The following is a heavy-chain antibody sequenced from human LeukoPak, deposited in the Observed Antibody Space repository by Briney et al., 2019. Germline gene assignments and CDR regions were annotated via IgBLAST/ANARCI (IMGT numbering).Heavy chain of an antibody. Sequence: SETLSLTCAVYGGSFSGYYWSWIRQPPGKGLEWTGEINHSGSTNYNPSLKSRVTISVDTSKNQFSLKLSSVTAADTAVYYCARGPRRIGTYSSSWYYFDYWGQGTLVTVSS. J-gene: IGHJ4*02. V-gene: IGHV4-34*01. CDR3: ARGPRRIGTYSSSWYYFDY. D-gene: IGHD6-13*01. CDR2: INHSGST. CDR1: GGSFSGYY.